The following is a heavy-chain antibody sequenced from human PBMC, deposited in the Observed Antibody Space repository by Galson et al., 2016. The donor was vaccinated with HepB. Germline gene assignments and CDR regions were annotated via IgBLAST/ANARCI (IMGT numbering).Heavy chain of an antibody. J-gene: IGHJ4*02. V-gene: IGHV3-9*01. CDR1: GFNFDDSA. CDR2: ISWNSGNI. Sequence: SLRLSCAASGFNFDDSAMHWVRQAPGKGLEWVSSISWNSGNIDYADSVKGRFTLSRDNAKDSLYLQMNSLRPEDTALYYCVKGPGMAVAKYYFDYWGQGNPGHRLL. D-gene: IGHD6-19*01. CDR3: VKGPGMAVAKYYFDY.